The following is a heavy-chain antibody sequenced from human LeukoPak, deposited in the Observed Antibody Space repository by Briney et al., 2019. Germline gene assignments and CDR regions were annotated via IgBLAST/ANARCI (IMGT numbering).Heavy chain of an antibody. D-gene: IGHD1-26*01. CDR2: IRQDGSEK. CDR1: GFSFSTYW. CDR3: ARDPYSGSYSDYYYYYMDV. V-gene: IGHV3-7*01. Sequence: GGSLRLSCEASGFSFSTYWMSWVRQAPGKGLEWVANIRQDGSEKYYVDSVKGRFTISRDNAKNSLYLQLNSLRAEDTAVYYCARDPYSGSYSDYYYYYMDVWGKGTTVTVSS. J-gene: IGHJ6*03.